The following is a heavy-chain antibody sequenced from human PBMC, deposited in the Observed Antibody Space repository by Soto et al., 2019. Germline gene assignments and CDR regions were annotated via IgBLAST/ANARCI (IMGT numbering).Heavy chain of an antibody. CDR2: FSSAEKNQ. CDR1: GFTFSNYA. CDR3: VRGYRIFDY. D-gene: IGHD3-16*02. Sequence: SLRLSCAASGFTFSNYAMHWILRAPGKGLGGVALFSSAEKNQYSTDPVRGRFTIPRNNSKNTLYLKLNSLRAGDRAVYYWVRGYRIFDYWGRETLVTVSS. J-gene: IGHJ4*02. V-gene: IGHV3-30*04.